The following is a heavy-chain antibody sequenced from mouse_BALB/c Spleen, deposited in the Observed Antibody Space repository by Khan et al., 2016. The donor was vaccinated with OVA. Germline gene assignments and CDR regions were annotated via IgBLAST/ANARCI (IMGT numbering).Heavy chain of an antibody. Sequence: VQLQESGPGLVAPSQSLSITCTVSGFSLTTYGVNWVRQPPGKGLEWLGVIWGDGSTNYHSALISRLSITKDNSKSQVFLKLNSLQSDDTATYYCAKSKVWYFDVWGAGTTVTVSS. J-gene: IGHJ1*01. CDR2: IWGDGST. V-gene: IGHV2-3*01. CDR1: GFSLTTYG. CDR3: AKSKVWYFDV.